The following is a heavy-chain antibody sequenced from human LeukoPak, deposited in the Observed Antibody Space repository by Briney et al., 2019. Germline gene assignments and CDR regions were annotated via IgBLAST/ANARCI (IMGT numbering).Heavy chain of an antibody. V-gene: IGHV3-21*01. CDR3: ARKMTGRGFSGFDY. D-gene: IGHD3-9*01. J-gene: IGHJ4*02. CDR1: GFTFSDYA. Sequence: GGSLRLSCAASGFTFSDYAMSWVRQAPGKGLEWVSSISSSSSYIYYADSVKGRFTISRDNAKNSLYLQMNSLRAEDTAVYYCARKMTGRGFSGFDYWGQGTLVTVSS. CDR2: ISSSSSYI.